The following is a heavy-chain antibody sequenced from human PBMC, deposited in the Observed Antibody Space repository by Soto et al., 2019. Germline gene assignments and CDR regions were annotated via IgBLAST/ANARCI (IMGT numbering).Heavy chain of an antibody. Sequence: ASVKVSCKASGYTFTSYDINCVLQSALQWLEWMGWMNPNSGNTGYAQKFQGRVTMTRNTSISTAYMELSSLRSEDTAVYYCARGEELRFLEWLPFDPWGQGTLVTVSS. CDR1: GYTFTSYD. V-gene: IGHV1-8*01. CDR3: ARGEELRFLEWLPFDP. J-gene: IGHJ5*02. D-gene: IGHD3-3*01. CDR2: MNPNSGNT.